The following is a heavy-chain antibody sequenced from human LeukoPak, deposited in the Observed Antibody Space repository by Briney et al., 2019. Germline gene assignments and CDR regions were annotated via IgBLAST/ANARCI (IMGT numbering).Heavy chain of an antibody. J-gene: IGHJ4*02. CDR3: ARDMGRVGATEWGVDY. CDR1: GYTFTSYG. D-gene: IGHD1-26*01. V-gene: IGHV1-18*01. Sequence: ASVKVSCKASGYTFTSYGISWVRQAPGQGLEWMGWISAYNGNTNYAQKLQGRVTMTTDTSTSTAYMELRSLRSDDTAVYYCARDMGRVGATEWGVDYWGQGTLVTVSS. CDR2: ISAYNGNT.